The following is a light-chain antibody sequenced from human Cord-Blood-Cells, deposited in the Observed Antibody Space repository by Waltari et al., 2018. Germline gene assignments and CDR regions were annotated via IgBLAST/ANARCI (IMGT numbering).Light chain of an antibody. CDR3: QQYNNWPYT. J-gene: IGKJ2*01. CDR2: GAS. Sequence: EIVMTQSPATLSVSPGARATLSCRASQSVSSNLAWYQQKPGQAPRLLIYGASTRATWSPARFSGSGSGTEFTLTISSLQSEYFAVYYCQQYNNWPYTFGQGTKLEIK. V-gene: IGKV3-15*01. CDR1: QSVSSN.